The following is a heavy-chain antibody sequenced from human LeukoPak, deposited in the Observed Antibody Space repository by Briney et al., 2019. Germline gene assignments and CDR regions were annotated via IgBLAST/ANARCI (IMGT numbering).Heavy chain of an antibody. V-gene: IGHV4-4*07. Sequence: SETLSLTCTVSGGSFSIYYWSWIRQPAGKGLEYIGRIYTSGSTNYNPSLKSRVTMSVDTSNNQFSLKLSSVTAADTAVYYCARGPTTVTRAFDYWGQGTLVTVSS. CDR1: GGSFSIYY. D-gene: IGHD4-17*01. CDR3: ARGPTTVTRAFDY. J-gene: IGHJ4*02. CDR2: IYTSGST.